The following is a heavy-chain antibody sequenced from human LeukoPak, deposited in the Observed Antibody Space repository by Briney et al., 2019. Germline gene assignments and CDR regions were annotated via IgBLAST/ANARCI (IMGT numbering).Heavy chain of an antibody. CDR3: AREISGGTTWGY. J-gene: IGHJ4*02. D-gene: IGHD1-1*01. CDR2: ISYDGSNQ. V-gene: IGHV3-30*03. Sequence: GRSLRLSCEASGFTFIGYGMHWVRQAPGKGLEWVAGISYDGSNQYYTDSVKGRFTISRHNSKNTLYLQMSSLRAEDTAVYYCAREISGGTTWGYWGQGTLVIVSS. CDR1: GFTFIGYG.